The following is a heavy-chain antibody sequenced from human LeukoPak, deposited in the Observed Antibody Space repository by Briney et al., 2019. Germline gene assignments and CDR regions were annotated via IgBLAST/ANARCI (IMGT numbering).Heavy chain of an antibody. J-gene: IGHJ4*02. CDR2: IKQDGSEK. V-gene: IGHV3-7*01. D-gene: IGHD4-11*01. Sequence: GGSLRLSCAASKFTFNNYWMSWVRQAPGKGLEWVANIKQDGSEKYYVDSVKGRFTISRDNAKNSLYLQMNSLRVEDTAVYYCARALMTTTYWGQGTLVTVSS. CDR3: ARALMTTTY. CDR1: KFTFNNYW.